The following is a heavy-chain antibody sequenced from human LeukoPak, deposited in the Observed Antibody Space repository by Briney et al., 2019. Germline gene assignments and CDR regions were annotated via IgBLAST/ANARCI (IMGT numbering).Heavy chain of an antibody. CDR1: GFTFSIYW. CDR2: IKEDGSEK. D-gene: IGHD4-11*01. J-gene: IGHJ4*02. V-gene: IGHV3-7*04. Sequence: GGSLRLSCEGSGFTFSIYWMSWVRQAPGKGLEWVANIKEDGSEKYYVDSVKGRFTMSRDNAKNSLYLQMNSLRAEDTAVYYCARGYSNPPLEYWGQGTLVTVSS. CDR3: ARGYSNPPLEY.